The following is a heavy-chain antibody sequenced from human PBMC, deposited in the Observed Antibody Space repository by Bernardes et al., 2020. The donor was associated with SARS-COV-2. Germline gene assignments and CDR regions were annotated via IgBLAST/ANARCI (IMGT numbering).Heavy chain of an antibody. Sequence: ASVKVSCKASGYGFTSYGITWVRQAPGQGLEWMGWINIYNGNTNYAQKFQGRVIMTTDTSTSTAYMDLRNLRSDDTAVYYCARGYYYGSGILAGDYWGQGTLVTVSS. J-gene: IGHJ4*02. CDR3: ARGYYYGSGILAGDY. CDR1: GYGFTSYG. CDR2: INIYNGNT. V-gene: IGHV1-18*01. D-gene: IGHD3-10*01.